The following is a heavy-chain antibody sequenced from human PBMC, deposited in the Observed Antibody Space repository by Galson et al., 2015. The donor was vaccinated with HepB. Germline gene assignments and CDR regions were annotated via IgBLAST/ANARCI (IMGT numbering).Heavy chain of an antibody. CDR1: GGTFSSYT. CDR2: IIPILGIA. Sequence: SVKVSCKASGGTFSSYTISWVRQAPGQGLEWMGRIIPILGIANYAQKFQGRVTITADKSTSTAYMELSSLRSEDTAVYYCASPFPDSPRGLSYWYFDLWGRGTLVTVSS. D-gene: IGHD3-10*01. J-gene: IGHJ2*01. V-gene: IGHV1-69*02. CDR3: ASPFPDSPRGLSYWYFDL.